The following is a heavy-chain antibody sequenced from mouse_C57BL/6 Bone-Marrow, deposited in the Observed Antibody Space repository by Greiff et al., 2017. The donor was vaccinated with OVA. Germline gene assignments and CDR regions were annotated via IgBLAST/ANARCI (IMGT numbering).Heavy chain of an antibody. CDR1: EYEFPSHD. V-gene: IGHV5-2*01. D-gene: IGHD2-5*01. CDR2: INSDGGST. CDR3: ARRGSNYGWYCDV. J-gene: IGHJ1*03. Sequence: EVHLVESGGGLVQPGESLKLSCESNEYEFPSHDMSWVRKTPEKRLELVAAINSDGGSTYYPDTMERRVIVSSDNTKKPLYLQMSSLRSADTALYYCARRGSNYGWYCDVWGTGTTVTVSS.